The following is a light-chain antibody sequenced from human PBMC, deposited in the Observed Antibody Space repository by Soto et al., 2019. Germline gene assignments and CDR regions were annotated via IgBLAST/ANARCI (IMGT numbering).Light chain of an antibody. CDR3: QQYNSYWT. V-gene: IGKV1-5*01. CDR2: DAS. CDR1: QSISSW. J-gene: IGKJ1*01. Sequence: DIQMTQSPSTLSASVGDRVTITCRASQSISSWLSWYQQKPGKAPKLLIYDASSLESGVPSRFSGSGSGTEFTLTISSLQPDDVAPYYCQQYNSYWTFGQGTKVAIK.